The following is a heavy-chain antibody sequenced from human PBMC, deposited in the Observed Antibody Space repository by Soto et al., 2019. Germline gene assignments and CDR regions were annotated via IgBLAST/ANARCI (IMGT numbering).Heavy chain of an antibody. J-gene: IGHJ4*02. CDR3: ARDPPDGDYFFDY. Sequence: QVQLVESGGGFVQPGKSLRLSCAVSGFTFRTYGMHWVRQAPRKGLEWLAFISDDGSTLYYADSLKGRFTISRDNSKNTLHLQMTSLSVEDTAVYYCARDPPDGDYFFDYWGQGTLVPVSS. V-gene: IGHV3-30*03. D-gene: IGHD4-17*01. CDR2: ISDDGSTL. CDR1: GFTFRTYG.